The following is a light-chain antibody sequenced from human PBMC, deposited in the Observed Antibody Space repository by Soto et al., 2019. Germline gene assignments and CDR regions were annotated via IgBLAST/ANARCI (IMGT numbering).Light chain of an antibody. CDR1: QSVSSPY. CDR2: CAS. CDR3: QQYGSSPFT. Sequence: EVVLTQSPVTLSLSPGERATLSCRASQSVSSPYLAWYQQKPGQPPRLLIYCASSRATDIPDRFIGSGSGTEFTLTIARLPPEDFAMYYCQQYGSSPFTFGPGTKVDI. V-gene: IGKV3-20*01. J-gene: IGKJ3*01.